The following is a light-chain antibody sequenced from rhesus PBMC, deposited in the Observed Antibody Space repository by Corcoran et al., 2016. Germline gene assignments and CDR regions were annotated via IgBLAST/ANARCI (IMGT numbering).Light chain of an antibody. CDR1: QGISHW. Sequence: DIQMTQSPSSLSASVGDRVTITCRASQGISHWLAWYQQKQGKAPKHMIYRASNLETGGPSRFSGGGSVTEFTLPIRRLQPETIATSYCQQPANSPRTFGQGTKVEVK. CDR2: RAS. J-gene: IGKJ1*01. CDR3: QQPANSPRT. V-gene: IGKV1-69*01.